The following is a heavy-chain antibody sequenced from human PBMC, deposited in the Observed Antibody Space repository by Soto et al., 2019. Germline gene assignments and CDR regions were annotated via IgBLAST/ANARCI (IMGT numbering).Heavy chain of an antibody. CDR1: GFTFSSYG. CDR2: ISYDGSNK. Sequence: QVQLVESGGGVVQPGRSLRLSCAASGFTFSSYGMHWVRQAPGKGLEWVAVISYDGSNKYYADSVKGRFTISRDNSKNTLYLQMNSLRAEDTAVYYCAKAAADSSGYYPLVYWGQGTLVTVSS. V-gene: IGHV3-30*18. CDR3: AKAAADSSGYYPLVY. D-gene: IGHD3-22*01. J-gene: IGHJ4*02.